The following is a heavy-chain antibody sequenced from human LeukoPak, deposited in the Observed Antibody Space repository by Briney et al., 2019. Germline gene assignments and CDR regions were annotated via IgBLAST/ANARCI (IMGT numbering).Heavy chain of an antibody. CDR1: GYSFTSYW. J-gene: IGHJ6*02. CDR3: ARRDGYCSSTSCYADYYYGMDV. CDR2: IYPGDSDT. V-gene: IGHV5-51*01. D-gene: IGHD2-2*01. Sequence: GESLKISCKGSGYSFTSYWIGWVRQMPGKGLEWMGIIYPGDSDTTYSPSFQGQVTISADKSITTAYLQWSSLKASDTAMYYCARRDGYCSSTSCYADYYYGMDVWGQGTTVTVSS.